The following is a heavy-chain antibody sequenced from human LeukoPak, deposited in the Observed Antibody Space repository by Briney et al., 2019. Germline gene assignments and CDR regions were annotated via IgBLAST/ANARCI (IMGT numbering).Heavy chain of an antibody. CDR1: GFTFSTYA. V-gene: IGHV3-48*02. J-gene: IGHJ6*02. D-gene: IGHD2-15*01. CDR2: LSPSSTTI. Sequence: PGGSLRLSCAASGFTFSTYAMSWVRQAPGKGLEWLSYLSPSSTTIYYADSVKGRFTVSRDNAKNSLYLQMNSLRDEDTAVYYCATVHCSGGSCYDGSYYGMDVWGQGTTVTVSS. CDR3: ATVHCSGGSCYDGSYYGMDV.